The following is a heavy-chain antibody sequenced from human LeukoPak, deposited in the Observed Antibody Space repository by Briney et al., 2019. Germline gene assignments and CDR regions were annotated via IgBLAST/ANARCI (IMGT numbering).Heavy chain of an antibody. V-gene: IGHV1-24*01. CDR2: FDPEDGET. D-gene: IGHD2-2*01. J-gene: IGHJ4*02. Sequence: GASVKVSCKVSGYTLTELSMHWVRQAPGKGLEWMGGFDPEDGETIYAQTFQGRVTMTEDTSTDTAYMELSSLRSEDTAVYYCATGGVPAAILVQRIDYWGQGTLVTVSS. CDR1: GYTLTELS. CDR3: ATGGVPAAILVQRIDY.